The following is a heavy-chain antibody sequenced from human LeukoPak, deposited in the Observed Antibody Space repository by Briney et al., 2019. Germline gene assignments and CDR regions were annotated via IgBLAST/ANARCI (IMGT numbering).Heavy chain of an antibody. CDR1: GGSISSGGYS. J-gene: IGHJ4*02. CDR3: ARGDSGYSYGFDY. Sequence: SETLSLTCAVSGGSISSGGYSWSWIRQPPGKGLEWIEYIYHSGSTYYNPSLKSRVTISVDRSKNQFSLKLSSVTAADTAVYYCARGDSGYSYGFDYWGQGTLVTVSS. V-gene: IGHV4-30-2*01. CDR2: IYHSGST. D-gene: IGHD5-18*01.